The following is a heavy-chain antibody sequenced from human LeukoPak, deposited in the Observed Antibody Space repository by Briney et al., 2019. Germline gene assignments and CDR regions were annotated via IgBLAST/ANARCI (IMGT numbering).Heavy chain of an antibody. CDR2: ISGSGSST. J-gene: IGHJ4*02. D-gene: IGHD6-19*01. V-gene: IGHV3-23*01. Sequence: GGSLRLSCAASGFTFSSCAMGWVRQAPGEGLEWVSAISGSGSSTYYADSVKGRFTISRDNSKNTLYLQMNSLRAEDTALYHCAKGPLTEVAGTTWDSWGQGTLVTVSS. CDR1: GFTFSSCA. CDR3: AKGPLTEVAGTTWDS.